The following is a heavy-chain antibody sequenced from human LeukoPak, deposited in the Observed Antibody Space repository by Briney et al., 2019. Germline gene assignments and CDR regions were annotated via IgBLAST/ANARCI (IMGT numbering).Heavy chain of an antibody. CDR1: GYTFTSYG. CDR3: ARDKGSSRRAALQGDYADY. V-gene: IGHV1-18*01. J-gene: IGHJ4*02. D-gene: IGHD3-10*01. Sequence: ASVKVSCKASGYTFTSYGISWVRQAPGQGLEWMGWISAYNGNTNYAQKLQGRVTMTTDTSTSTAYMELRSLRSDDTAVYYCARDKGSSRRAALQGDYADYWGQGTLVTVSS. CDR2: ISAYNGNT.